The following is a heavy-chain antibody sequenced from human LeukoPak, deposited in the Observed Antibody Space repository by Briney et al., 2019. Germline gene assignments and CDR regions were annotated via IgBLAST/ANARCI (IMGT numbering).Heavy chain of an antibody. V-gene: IGHV4-59*08. CDR3: ARHADDGIAVAGTGFDY. Sequence: SETLSLTCTLSGGSISTYYWSWIRQPPGKGLEWIGYIYYSGSTNYNPSLKSRVTISVDTSKNQFSLKLSSVTAADTAVYYCARHADDGIAVAGTGFDYWGQGTLVTVSS. CDR2: IYYSGST. CDR1: GGSISTYY. J-gene: IGHJ4*02. D-gene: IGHD6-19*01.